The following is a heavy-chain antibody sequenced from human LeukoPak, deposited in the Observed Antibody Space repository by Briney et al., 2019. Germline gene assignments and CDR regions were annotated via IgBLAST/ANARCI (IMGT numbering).Heavy chain of an antibody. CDR1: GFTFSSFW. V-gene: IGHV3-53*01. D-gene: IGHD1-14*01. CDR2: LCDGNT. J-gene: IGHJ4*02. Sequence: PGGSLRLSCAASGFTFSSFWMSWVRHAPGKGLEWVSVLCDGNTKYADSVQGRFTISRDNSKNTLYLEMNSLSPDDTAVYYCARGVEPLAANTLAYWGQGTLVTVSS. CDR3: ARGVEPLAANTLAY.